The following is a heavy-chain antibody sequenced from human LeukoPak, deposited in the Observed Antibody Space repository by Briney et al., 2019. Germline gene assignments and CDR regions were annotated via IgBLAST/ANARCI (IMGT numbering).Heavy chain of an antibody. J-gene: IGHJ4*02. CDR3: ARDKYQLPYEIDY. Sequence: ASVKVSCKASGYTFTSNYIHWVRQAPGQGLEWMGWINTNTGNPTYAQGFTGRLVFSLDTSVSTAYLQISSLRAEDTALYYCARDKYQLPYEIDYWGQGTLVTVSS. V-gene: IGHV7-4-1*02. CDR1: GYTFTSNY. CDR2: INTNTGNP. D-gene: IGHD2-2*01.